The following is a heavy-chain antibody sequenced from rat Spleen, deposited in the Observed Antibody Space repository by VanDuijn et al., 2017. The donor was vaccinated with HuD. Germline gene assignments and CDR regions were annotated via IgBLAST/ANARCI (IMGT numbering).Heavy chain of an antibody. Sequence: EVQLVESGGGLVLPGRSLKLSCATSGFTLSNFYMAWVRQAPTKGLEWVASISTGGGNTHYRDSVKGRFTISRDNAKNTLYLQMDSLRSEDTATYYCAKDYNNYWYFDFWGQGVMVTVSS. D-gene: IGHD1-10*01. CDR3: AKDYNNYWYFDF. V-gene: IGHV5-25*01. J-gene: IGHJ1*01. CDR1: GFTLSNFY. CDR2: ISTGGGNT.